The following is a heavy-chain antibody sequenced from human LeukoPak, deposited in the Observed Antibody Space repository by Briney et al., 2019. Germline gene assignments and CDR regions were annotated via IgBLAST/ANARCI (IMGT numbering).Heavy chain of an antibody. CDR3: AKESRGWYGYFDY. D-gene: IGHD6-19*01. CDR1: GFTVSSNY. V-gene: IGHV3-23*01. Sequence: GGSLRLSCAATGFTVSSNYMSWVRQAPGKGLEWVSAISGSGGSTYYADSVKGRFTISRDNSKNTLYLQMNSLRAEDTAVYYCAKESRGWYGYFDYWGQGTLVTVSS. CDR2: ISGSGGST. J-gene: IGHJ4*02.